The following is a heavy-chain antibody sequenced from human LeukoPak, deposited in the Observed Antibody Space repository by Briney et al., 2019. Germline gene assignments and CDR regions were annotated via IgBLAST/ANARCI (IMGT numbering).Heavy chain of an antibody. CDR1: GGSISSYY. Sequence: SDTLSLTCTVSGGSISSYYWSWIRQPAGKGLEWIGRIYTSGSTNYNPSLKSRVTISIDTSKNQFSLKLSSVTAADTAVYYCARRRVAAGTDSWGPGTLVTVSS. D-gene: IGHD6-13*01. CDR2: IYTSGST. J-gene: IGHJ4*02. CDR3: ARRRVAAGTDS. V-gene: IGHV4-4*07.